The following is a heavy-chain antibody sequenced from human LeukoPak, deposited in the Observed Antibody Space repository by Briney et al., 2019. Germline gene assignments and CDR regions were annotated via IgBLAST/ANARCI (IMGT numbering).Heavy chain of an antibody. CDR2: INHSGST. J-gene: IGHJ6*03. CDR3: ARVEEGYGSGRRENYYXYYXDV. V-gene: IGHV4-34*01. CDR1: GGSFSGYY. Sequence: SETLSLTCAVYGGSFSGYYWSWIRQPPGKGLEWIGEINHSGSTNYNPSLKSRVTISVDTSKNQFSLKLSSVTAADTAVYYCARVEEGYGSGRRENYYXYYXDVXXXGTTVTIXS. D-gene: IGHD3-10*01.